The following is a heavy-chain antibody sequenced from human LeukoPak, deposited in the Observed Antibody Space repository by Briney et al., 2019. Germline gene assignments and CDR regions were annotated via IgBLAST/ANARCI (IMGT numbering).Heavy chain of an antibody. CDR1: GFTFSSYA. J-gene: IGHJ4*02. CDR3: ARGWWLRPTDY. CDR2: ISYDGSNK. Sequence: GRSLRLSCAASGFTFSSYAMHWVRQAPGKGLEWVAVISYDGSNKYYADSVKGRFTISRDNSKNTLYLQMNSLRAEDTAVYYCARGWWLRPTDYWGQGTLVTVSS. V-gene: IGHV3-30-3*01. D-gene: IGHD5-12*01.